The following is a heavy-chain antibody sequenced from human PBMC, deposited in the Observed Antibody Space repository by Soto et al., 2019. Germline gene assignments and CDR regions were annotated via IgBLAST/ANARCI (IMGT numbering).Heavy chain of an antibody. V-gene: IGHV4-4*02. CDR3: ARGTLIGSSTRNWFGP. Sequence: QVHLEESGPGLVRPSGTLSLTCNVSGVPISSYDWWTWVRQTPGKGMEWIGENYHNGRTNYNPSLKSRLSRSVDKSKNQFSLNLQPLTAADTAVYYWARGTLIGSSTRNWFGPWGQGTQVTVSS. D-gene: IGHD3-10*01. J-gene: IGHJ5*02. CDR2: NYHNGRT. CDR1: GVPISSYDW.